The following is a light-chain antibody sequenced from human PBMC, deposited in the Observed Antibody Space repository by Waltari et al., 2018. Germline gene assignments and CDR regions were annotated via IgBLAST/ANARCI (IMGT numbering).Light chain of an antibody. CDR2: KIS. V-gene: IGKV2-30*02. J-gene: IGKJ1*01. CDR3: MQGTYWPRT. Sequence: DVVMTQSPLSLTVTLGQPASISCRSSQSLVLSDGNTYLNWFQQRPGQSPRRLIYKISRRDSGVPDRFSGSGSTTDFTLKISRVEAEDVGIYYCMQGTYWPRTFGQGTKVQVK. CDR1: QSLVLSDGNTY.